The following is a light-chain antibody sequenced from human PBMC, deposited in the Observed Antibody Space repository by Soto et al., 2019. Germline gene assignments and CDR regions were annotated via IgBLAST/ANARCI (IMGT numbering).Light chain of an antibody. CDR1: SSNIGSNS. V-gene: IGLV1-44*01. CDR3: PAWDDSLHGSV. J-gene: IGLJ1*01. CDR2: ADN. Sequence: QSVLTQPPSASGTPGQRVSISCSGSSSNIGSNSVQWHQQLPGTAPNLLIYADNQRPSGVPDRFSGSKSGTSASLAITGLQSGDEVDYYCPAWDDSLHGSVFGTGPTVTVL.